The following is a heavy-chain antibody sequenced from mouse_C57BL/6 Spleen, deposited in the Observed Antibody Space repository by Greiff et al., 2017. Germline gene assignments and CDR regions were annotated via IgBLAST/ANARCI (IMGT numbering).Heavy chain of an antibody. CDR2: IYPSDSET. J-gene: IGHJ3*01. D-gene: IGHD2-3*01. CDR1: GYTFTRYW. Sequence: QVQLKQPGAELVRPGSSVKLSCKASGYTFTRYWMDWVKQRPGQGLEWIGNIYPSDSETLYNQKFKDKATLTVDKSSSTAYMQLSSLTSEVSAVYYFARRGYYELAYWGQGTLVTVSA. V-gene: IGHV1-61*01. CDR3: ARRGYYELAY.